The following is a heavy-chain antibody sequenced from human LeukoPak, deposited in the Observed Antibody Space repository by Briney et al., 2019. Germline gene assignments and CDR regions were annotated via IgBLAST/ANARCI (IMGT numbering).Heavy chain of an antibody. CDR1: GGSFSGYY. J-gene: IGHJ3*02. V-gene: IGHV4-34*01. D-gene: IGHD5-12*01. Sequence: SSETLSLTCAVYGGSFSGYYWSWIRQPPGKGLEWIGEINHSGSTNYNPSLKSRVTISVDTSKNQFSLKLSSVTAADTAVYYCAGDHALGYFDIWGPGTRVTVSS. CDR2: INHSGST. CDR3: AGDHALGYFDI.